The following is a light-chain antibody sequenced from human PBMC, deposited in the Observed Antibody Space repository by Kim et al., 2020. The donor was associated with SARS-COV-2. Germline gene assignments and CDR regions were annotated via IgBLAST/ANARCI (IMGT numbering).Light chain of an antibody. CDR3: QQRADWPRT. Sequence: LAAGERATLSCRASESVSDFLVWYQLRPGQAPRLLIYDASKRAPGSPARFSGSGSGTEFTLTVSSLEPEDFAVYYCQQRADWPRTFGQGTKVDIK. CDR1: ESVSDF. V-gene: IGKV3-11*01. J-gene: IGKJ1*01. CDR2: DAS.